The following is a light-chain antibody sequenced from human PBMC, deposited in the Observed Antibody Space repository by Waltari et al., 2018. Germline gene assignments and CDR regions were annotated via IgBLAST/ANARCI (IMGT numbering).Light chain of an antibody. V-gene: IGLV2-23*02. CDR3: CSYAGSYVV. Sequence: QSALTQPASESGSPGQSITISCTGTSRDVGGYNYVSWYQQHPGKAPKLMIYDVSKRPSGVSNRFSGSKSGNTASLTISGLQAEDEADYYCCSYAGSYVVFGGGTKLTVL. CDR2: DVS. CDR1: SRDVGGYNY. J-gene: IGLJ2*01.